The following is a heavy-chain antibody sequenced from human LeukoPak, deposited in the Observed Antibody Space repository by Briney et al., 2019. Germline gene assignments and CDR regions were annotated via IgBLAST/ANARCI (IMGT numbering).Heavy chain of an antibody. CDR1: GFTFSSYS. CDR2: ISSSSSYI. D-gene: IGHD3-10*01. V-gene: IGHV3-21*01. Sequence: SGGSLRLSCAASGFTFSSYSMNWVRQAPGKGLEWVSSISSSSSYIYYADSVKGRFTISRDNAKNSLYLQMNSLRAEDTAVYYCAREGGVAMVRGVPLDYWGQGTLVTVSS. CDR3: AREGGVAMVRGVPLDY. J-gene: IGHJ4*02.